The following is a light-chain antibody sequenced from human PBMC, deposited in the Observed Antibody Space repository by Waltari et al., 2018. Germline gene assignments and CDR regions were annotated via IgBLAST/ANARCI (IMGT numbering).Light chain of an antibody. J-gene: IGKJ1*01. CDR2: VVP. CDR3: QQYNTFSGT. CDR1: QRIHSW. Sequence: DIQMTQSPSTLSASIGDRVTITCRASQRIHSWLAWYQQRPGQAPQLLIYVVPSLETGAPSRFSGSGSGTEFTLTISSLQPDDFATYYCQQYNTFSGTFGQGTKVEIK. V-gene: IGKV1-5*01.